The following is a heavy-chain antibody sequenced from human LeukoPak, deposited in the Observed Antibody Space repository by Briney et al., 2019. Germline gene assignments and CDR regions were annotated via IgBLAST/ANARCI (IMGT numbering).Heavy chain of an antibody. D-gene: IGHD1-26*01. CDR2: IYYSGST. CDR3: ARSWAT. Sequence: SETLSLTCTVSGGSISSYYWSWIRQPPGKGLEWIGSIYYSGSTYYNPSLKSRVTISVDTSKNQFSLKLSSVTAADTAVYYCARSWATWGQGILVTVSS. J-gene: IGHJ5*02. CDR1: GGSISSYY. V-gene: IGHV4-59*12.